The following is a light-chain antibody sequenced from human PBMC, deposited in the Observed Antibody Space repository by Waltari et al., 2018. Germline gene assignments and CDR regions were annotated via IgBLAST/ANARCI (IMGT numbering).Light chain of an antibody. V-gene: IGLV2-14*03. CDR1: SSDVGAYNF. CDR3: SSFTTSGTYV. J-gene: IGLJ1*01. Sequence: QSALTQPASVSGSPGQSIAISCAGTSSDVGAYNFVSWYPQHPGKAPKLMIYDVNERPSGVSDRFSGSKSGNTASLTISGLQAEDETDYYCSSFTTSGTYVFGTGTKVTVL. CDR2: DVN.